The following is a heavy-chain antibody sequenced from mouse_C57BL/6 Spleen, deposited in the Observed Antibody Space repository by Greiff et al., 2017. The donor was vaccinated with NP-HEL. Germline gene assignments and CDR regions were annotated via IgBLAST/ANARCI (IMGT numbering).Heavy chain of an antibody. V-gene: IGHV5-15*01. CDR3: ARQTGTNYYAMDY. D-gene: IGHD4-1*01. CDR1: GFTFSDYG. CDR2: ISNLAYSI. J-gene: IGHJ4*01. Sequence: EVQLVESGGGLVQPGGSLKLSCAASGFTFSDYGMAWVRQAPRKGPEWVAFISNLAYSIYYADTVTGRFTISRENAKNTLYLEMSSLRSEDTAMYYCARQTGTNYYAMDYWGQGTSVTVSS.